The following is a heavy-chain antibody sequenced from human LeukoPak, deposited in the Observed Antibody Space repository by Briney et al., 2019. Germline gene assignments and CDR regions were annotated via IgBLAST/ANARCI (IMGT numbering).Heavy chain of an antibody. CDR1: GYTFTNYN. Sequence: ASVKVSCKASGYTFTNYNINWVRLATGQGLEWMGWMNPNSGYTGYALKFQGRLTMTRDTTISTAYMELSSLTSEDTAVYYCARGHEEAPAAATSWGQGTLVTVSS. CDR2: MNPNSGYT. CDR3: ARGHEEAPAAATS. D-gene: IGHD6-13*01. J-gene: IGHJ5*02. V-gene: IGHV1-8*01.